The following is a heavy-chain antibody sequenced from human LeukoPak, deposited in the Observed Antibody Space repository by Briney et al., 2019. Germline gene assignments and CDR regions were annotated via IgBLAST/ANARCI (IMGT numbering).Heavy chain of an antibody. CDR1: GFTFNNYA. V-gene: IGHV3-20*04. Sequence: PGGSLRLSCAASGFTFNNYAMSWVRQAPGKGLEWVSGINWNGGSTGYADSVKGRFTISRDNAKNSLYLQMNSLRAEDTALYYCARSGYYYDSSGYYDYWGQGTLVTVSS. D-gene: IGHD3-22*01. CDR2: INWNGGST. CDR3: ARSGYYYDSSGYYDY. J-gene: IGHJ4*02.